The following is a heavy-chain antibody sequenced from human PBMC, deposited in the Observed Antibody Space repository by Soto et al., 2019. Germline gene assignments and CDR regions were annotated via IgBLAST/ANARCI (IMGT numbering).Heavy chain of an antibody. J-gene: IGHJ3*02. CDR1: GGSISSYY. D-gene: IGHD6-13*01. CDR3: ARTRSAAGPVYDAFEI. V-gene: IGHV4-59*01. Sequence: SETLSLTCTVSGGSISSYYWSWIRQPPGKGLEWIGYIYYSGSTNYNPSLKSRVTISVDTSKNQFSLKLSSVTAADTAVYYCARTRSAAGPVYDAFEIWGKGTMVTVSS. CDR2: IYYSGST.